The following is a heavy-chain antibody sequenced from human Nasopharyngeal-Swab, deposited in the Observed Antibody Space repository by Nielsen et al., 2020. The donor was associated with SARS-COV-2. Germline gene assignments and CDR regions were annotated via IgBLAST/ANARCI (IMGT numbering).Heavy chain of an antibody. D-gene: IGHD2-21*01. CDR1: GFPFSSYS. V-gene: IGHV3-21*01. J-gene: IGHJ6*01. Sequence: GESLRLSCASSGFPFSSYSLNLVRQAPGKVLEWVSSISSSSSYIYYADSVKGRFTISRDNAKNSLYLQMNSLRAEDTDVYYCARDIPLHYYGMDVWGQGTTVTVSS. CDR2: ISSSSSYI. CDR3: ARDIPLHYYGMDV.